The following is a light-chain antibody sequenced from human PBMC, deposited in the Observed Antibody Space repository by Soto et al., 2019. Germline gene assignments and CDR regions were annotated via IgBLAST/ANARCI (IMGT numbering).Light chain of an antibody. V-gene: IGLV2-14*01. CDR2: NVN. Sequence: QSVLTQPASVSGSPGQSITISCTGTSSDVGGYNYVSWYQQHPGKAPKLMIYNVNDRPSGVSNRFSGSKSGNTASLTISGLQAEDEADYYCTSYTTAGTGVFGGGTKLTVL. J-gene: IGLJ3*02. CDR3: TSYTTAGTGV. CDR1: SSDVGGYNY.